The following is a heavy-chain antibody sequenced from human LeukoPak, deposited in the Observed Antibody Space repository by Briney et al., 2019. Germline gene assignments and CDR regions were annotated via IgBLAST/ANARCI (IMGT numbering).Heavy chain of an antibody. V-gene: IGHV4-39*01. Sequence: SQTLSLTCTVSGGSISSSSYYWGWIRQPPGKGLEWIGSIYYSGSTYYNPSLKSRVTISVDTSKNQFSLKLSSVTAADTAVYYCARRGFGQLEEFDYWGQGTLVTVSS. CDR1: GGSISSSSYY. D-gene: IGHD6-6*01. CDR2: IYYSGST. CDR3: ARRGFGQLEEFDY. J-gene: IGHJ4*02.